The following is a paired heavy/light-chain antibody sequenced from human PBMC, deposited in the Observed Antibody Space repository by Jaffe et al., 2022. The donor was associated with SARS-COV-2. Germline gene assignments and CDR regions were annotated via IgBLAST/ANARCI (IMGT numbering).Light chain of an antibody. CDR1: SGHSSYI. V-gene: IGLV4-60*03. J-gene: IGLJ2*01. CDR2: LEGSGSY. CDR3: ETWDSNSVV. Sequence: QPVLTQSSSASASLGSSVKLTCTLSSGHSSYIIAWHQQQPGKAPRYLMKLEGSGSYNKGSGVPDRFSGSSSGADRYLTISNLQSEDEADYYCETWDSNSVVFGGGTKLTVL.
Heavy chain of an antibody. CDR1: GGSISSYY. V-gene: IGHV4-59*01. D-gene: IGHD3-22*01. CDR2: IYYSGST. CDR3: ARGLSNSETYYYDSSGPFYYYGMDV. J-gene: IGHJ6*02. Sequence: QVQLQESGPGLVKPSETLSLTCTVSGGSISSYYWSWIRQPPGKGLEWIGYIYYSGSTNYNPSLKSRVTISVDTSKNQFSLKLSSVTAADTAVYYCARGLSNSETYYYDSSGPFYYYGMDVWGQGTTVTVSS.